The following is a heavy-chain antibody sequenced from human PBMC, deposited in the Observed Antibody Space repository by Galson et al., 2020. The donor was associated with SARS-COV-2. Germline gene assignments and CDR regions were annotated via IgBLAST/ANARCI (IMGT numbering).Heavy chain of an antibody. CDR1: GFIFKDFW. Sequence: GGSLRLSCEVSGFIFKDFWMSWFRQAPGESLEWVANIRGDGSETNYVESVKGRFSISRDNAMNSLYLQMDSLRVEDTAVYYCTREGWQGAYWGQGSRVTVSS. CDR3: TREGWQGAY. J-gene: IGHJ4*02. CDR2: IRGDGSET. V-gene: IGHV3-7*01.